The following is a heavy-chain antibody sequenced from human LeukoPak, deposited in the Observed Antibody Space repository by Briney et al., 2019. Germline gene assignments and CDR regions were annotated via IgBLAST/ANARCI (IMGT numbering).Heavy chain of an antibody. CDR2: IMPIFGTA. CDR3: ARQSTAMLGMDV. Sequence: SVKVSCKASGGTFRRYAISWVRQAPGQGLEWMGGIMPIFGTANYAQKFQGRVTITTDESTSTAYMELSSLRSEDTAVYYCARQSTAMLGMDVWGKGTTVTVSS. J-gene: IGHJ6*04. CDR1: GGTFRRYA. V-gene: IGHV1-69*05. D-gene: IGHD5-18*01.